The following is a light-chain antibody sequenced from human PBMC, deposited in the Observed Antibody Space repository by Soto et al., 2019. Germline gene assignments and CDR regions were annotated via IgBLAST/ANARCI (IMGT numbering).Light chain of an antibody. J-gene: IGLJ2*01. CDR2: EVS. CDR3: SSYAGRLV. V-gene: IGLV2-8*01. Sequence: QSALTQPPSASGSPGQSVTISCTGTSSDVGGYNSVSWYQQHPGKAPRLMIYEVSKRPSGVPDRFSGSKSGSTASLTVSGLQAEDEADYCCSSYAGRLVFGGGTKLTVL. CDR1: SSDVGGYNS.